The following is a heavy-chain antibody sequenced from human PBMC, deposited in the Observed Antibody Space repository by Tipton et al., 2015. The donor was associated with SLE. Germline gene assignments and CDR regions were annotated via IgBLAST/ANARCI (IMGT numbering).Heavy chain of an antibody. Sequence: TLFLTCTVSGGSISSGGYYWSWIRQHPGKGLEWIGYIYYSGSTYYNPSLKSRVTISVDTSKNQFSLKLSSVTAADTAVYYCARGYSSGWYPDWFDPWGQGTLVTVSS. CDR2: IYYSGST. CDR1: GGSISSGGYY. CDR3: ARGYSSGWYPDWFDP. V-gene: IGHV4-31*03. J-gene: IGHJ5*02. D-gene: IGHD6-19*01.